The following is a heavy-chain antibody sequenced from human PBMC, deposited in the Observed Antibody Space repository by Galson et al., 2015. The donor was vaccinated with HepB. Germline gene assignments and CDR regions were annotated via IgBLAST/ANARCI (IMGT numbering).Heavy chain of an antibody. J-gene: IGHJ4*02. V-gene: IGHV3-23*01. CDR1: DFTFSRYR. D-gene: IGHD5-12*01. Sequence: SLRLSCAASDFTFSRYRMHWVRQAPGKGLEWVSAIGDNGGSRDYADSVKGRFTISRDNSKNTLYLQMNSLRAENTAIYYCAKEFWATGHSYFFFDYWGQGTLVTVSS. CDR3: AKEFWATGHSYFFFDY. CDR2: IGDNGGSR.